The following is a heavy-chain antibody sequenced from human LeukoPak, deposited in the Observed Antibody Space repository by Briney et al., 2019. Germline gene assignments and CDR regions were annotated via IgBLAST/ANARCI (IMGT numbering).Heavy chain of an antibody. Sequence: SETLSLTCTVSGGAISNAYWSWIRQPPGKGLEWIGYIHHSGSTNYNPSLKSRVTISVDTSKNQISLKLNSMTAADTAVYYCATRWSGTIFGVVMSYFDYWGQGTLVTVSS. D-gene: IGHD3-3*01. CDR3: ATRWSGTIFGVVMSYFDY. CDR1: GGAISNAY. CDR2: IHHSGST. J-gene: IGHJ4*02. V-gene: IGHV4-59*08.